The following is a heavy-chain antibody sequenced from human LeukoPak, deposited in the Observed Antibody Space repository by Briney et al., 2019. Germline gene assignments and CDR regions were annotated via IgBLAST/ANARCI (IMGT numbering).Heavy chain of an antibody. CDR1: GFTFSSYG. D-gene: IGHD5-12*01. J-gene: IGHJ4*02. Sequence: GRSLRLSCAASGFTFSSYGMHWVRQAPGKGLEWVAVIWYDGSNKYYADSVKGRFTISRDNSKNTLYLQMNSLRAEDTAVYYCASHNGYDFGFDYWGQGTLVTVSS. V-gene: IGHV3-33*01. CDR2: IWYDGSNK. CDR3: ASHNGYDFGFDY.